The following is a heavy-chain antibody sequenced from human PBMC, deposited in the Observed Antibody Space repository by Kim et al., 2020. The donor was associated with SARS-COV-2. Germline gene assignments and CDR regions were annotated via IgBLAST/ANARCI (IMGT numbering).Heavy chain of an antibody. Sequence: GGSLRLSCAASGFTFSDYWMHWVRQAPGKGLVWVSGITNDGRTTKYADSVRGRFTISRDNAKYTLHLQMNSLRGEDTAVYYCAGGSNGFVNWGQGTLVSVSS. CDR3: AGGSNGFVN. D-gene: IGHD4-17*01. V-gene: IGHV3-74*03. CDR2: ITNDGRTT. J-gene: IGHJ4*02. CDR1: GFTFSDYW.